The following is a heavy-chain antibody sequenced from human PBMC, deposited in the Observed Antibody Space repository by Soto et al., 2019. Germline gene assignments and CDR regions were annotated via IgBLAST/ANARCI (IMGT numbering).Heavy chain of an antibody. V-gene: IGHV3-11*01. J-gene: IGHJ4*02. CDR2: INSGGSTI. D-gene: IGHD6-13*01. Sequence: PGGSLRLSCAVSGFIFSDYYMSWIRQAPGKGLEWVSHINSGGSTIYYADSVKGRFTISRDNAKNSLYLLMNSLRAEDTAVYYCARVPGDRIAIYWGQGTLVTVSS. CDR3: ARVPGDRIAIY. CDR1: GFIFSDYY.